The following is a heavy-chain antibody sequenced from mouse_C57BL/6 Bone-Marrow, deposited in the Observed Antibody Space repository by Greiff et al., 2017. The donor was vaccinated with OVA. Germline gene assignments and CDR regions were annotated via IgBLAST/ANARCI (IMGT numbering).Heavy chain of an antibody. CDR1: GYAFSSSW. V-gene: IGHV1-82*01. J-gene: IGHJ2*01. CDR2: IYPGDGDT. Sequence: QVQLQQSGPELVKPGASVKISCKASGYAFSSSWMNWVKQRPGKGLEWIGRIYPGDGDTNYNGKFKGKATLTADKSSSTAYMQLSSLTSEDSAVYFCAREGSLYFDYWGKGTTLTVSS. CDR3: AREGSLYFDY. D-gene: IGHD6-2*01.